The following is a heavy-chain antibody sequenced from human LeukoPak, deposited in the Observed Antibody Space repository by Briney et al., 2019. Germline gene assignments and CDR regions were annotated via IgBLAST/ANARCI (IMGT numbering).Heavy chain of an antibody. Sequence: GGSLRLSCAASGFTFSRSAMTWVRQGPGTGLEFVASIIYSGGATYYAGSVKGRFTISRDNSKNTLYLQMNSLRAGDTALYYCAKDGLYYDGSEHVYYFDSWGQGTLVTVSS. V-gene: IGHV3-23*01. J-gene: IGHJ4*02. CDR1: GFTFSRSA. CDR3: AKDGLYYDGSEHVYYFDS. D-gene: IGHD3-22*01. CDR2: IIYSGGAT.